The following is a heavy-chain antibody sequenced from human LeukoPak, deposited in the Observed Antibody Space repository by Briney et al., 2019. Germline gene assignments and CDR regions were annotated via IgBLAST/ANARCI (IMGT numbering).Heavy chain of an antibody. CDR2: IFYSGNT. V-gene: IGHV4-39*01. CDR1: GASVTSGSYY. Sequence: PSETLSLTCTVSGASVTSGSYYWGWIRQPPGNGLEWIGKIFYSGNTYYNPSLKSRVTVSVDTSKNQFSLKLTSVTAADTAVYYCARMATSGPVFYYYYYMDVWGKGTTVTV. CDR3: ARMATSGPVFYYYYYMDV. D-gene: IGHD5-24*01. J-gene: IGHJ6*03.